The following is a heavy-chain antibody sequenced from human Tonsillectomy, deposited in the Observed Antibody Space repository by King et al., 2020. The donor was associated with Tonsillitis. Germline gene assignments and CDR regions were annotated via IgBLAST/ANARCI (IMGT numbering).Heavy chain of an antibody. CDR3: ARLTVGIDAAGDQIDY. Sequence: QLQESGPGLVKPSETLSLTCTVSGGSISRSLYYWGWIRQPPGKRLEWIGNILSSENTYYNPSLKSRVTISVDTSKNQFSLKLTSVTAADTAVYYCARLTVGIDAAGDQIDYWGQGTLVTVSS. CDR1: GGSISRSLYY. CDR2: ILSSENT. J-gene: IGHJ4*02. D-gene: IGHD6-13*01. V-gene: IGHV4-39*01.